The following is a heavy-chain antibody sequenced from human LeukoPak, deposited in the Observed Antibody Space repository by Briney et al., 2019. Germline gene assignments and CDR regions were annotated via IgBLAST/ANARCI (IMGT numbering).Heavy chain of an antibody. V-gene: IGHV3-21*01. CDR1: GFTFSSYS. CDR3: ARDFFSGCSGGSCYSGFAFDI. D-gene: IGHD2-15*01. CDR2: ISSSSSYI. Sequence: IPGGSLRLSCAASGFTFSSYSMNWVRQAPGKGLEWVSSISSSSSYIYYADSVKGRFTISRDNAKNSLHLQMNSLRAEDTAVYYCARDFFSGCSGGSCYSGFAFDIWGQGTMVTVSS. J-gene: IGHJ3*02.